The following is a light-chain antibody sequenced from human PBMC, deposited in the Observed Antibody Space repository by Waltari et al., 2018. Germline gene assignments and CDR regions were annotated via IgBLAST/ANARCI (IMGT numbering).Light chain of an antibody. CDR1: QTILTW. CDR2: KAS. J-gene: IGKJ2*01. V-gene: IGKV1-5*03. Sequence: DTQVTQSPSTLSASVGDSVTIPCRASQTILTWMAWDQQKPGKAPKLLIYKASRLESGVPSRFSGTASGTEFTLTISSLQPDDSATYYCQQYHDYSTFGQGTKLEIK. CDR3: QQYHDYST.